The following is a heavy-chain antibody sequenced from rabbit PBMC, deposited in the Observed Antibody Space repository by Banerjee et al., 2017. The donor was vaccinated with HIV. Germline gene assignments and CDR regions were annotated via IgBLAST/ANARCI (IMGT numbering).Heavy chain of an antibody. CDR2: IDAGSSGST. CDR1: GFSFSSSYW. CDR3: ARDGSGWGANFNL. V-gene: IGHV1S45*01. D-gene: IGHD4-1*01. J-gene: IGHJ4*01. Sequence: QEQLEESGGDLVKPEGSLTLTCTASGFSFSSSYWICWVRQAPGKGLEWIACIDAGSSGSTYYASWAKGRFTISKTSSTTVTLQMTSLTAADTATYFCARDGSGWGANFNLWGQGTLVTVS.